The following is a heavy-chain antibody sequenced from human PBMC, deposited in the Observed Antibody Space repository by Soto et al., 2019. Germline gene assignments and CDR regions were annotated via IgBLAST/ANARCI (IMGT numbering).Heavy chain of an antibody. J-gene: IGHJ5*02. V-gene: IGHV3-33*05. CDR3: AGHGGQWLNWFDP. D-gene: IGHD6-19*01. Sequence: GGSLRLSCAASGFTFTSSGLHWVRQAPGKGLEWVAAISYDGSNKDYVQSVKGRFSISRDNSKNTLYLQMNSLRAEDTAVYYCAGHGGQWLNWFDPWGQGILVTVSS. CDR2: ISYDGSNK. CDR1: GFTFTSSG.